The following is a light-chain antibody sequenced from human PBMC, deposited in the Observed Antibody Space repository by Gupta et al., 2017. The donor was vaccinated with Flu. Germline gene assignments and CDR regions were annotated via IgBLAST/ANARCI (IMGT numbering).Light chain of an antibody. CDR2: AKN. CDR3: NPRDSSDNHQAV. V-gene: IGLV3-19*01. CDR1: SLRSSY. Sequence: SSELTQDPAVSVALGQKVRITCQGDSLRSSYASWYQQKPGQAPVLVIYAKNNRPSGIPDRFSGSSSGNTASLTITGAQAEDEADYYCNPRDSSDNHQAVFGGGTKVTVL. J-gene: IGLJ2*01.